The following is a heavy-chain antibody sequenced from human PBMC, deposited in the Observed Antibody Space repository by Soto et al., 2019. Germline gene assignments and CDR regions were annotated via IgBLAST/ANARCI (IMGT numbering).Heavy chain of an antibody. D-gene: IGHD5-12*01. CDR2: ISFHGTNK. CDR3: ARDGRAYSGQDSLDF. V-gene: IGHV3-30-3*01. CDR1: GFTFSSYA. Sequence: LRLSCAASGFTFSSYAMHWVRQAPGEGLEWVAVISFHGTNKNYADSVKGRFTISRDNSNNTVFLEMNSLRPEDTAMYYCARDGRAYSGQDSLDFWGQGTPVTVYS. J-gene: IGHJ4*02.